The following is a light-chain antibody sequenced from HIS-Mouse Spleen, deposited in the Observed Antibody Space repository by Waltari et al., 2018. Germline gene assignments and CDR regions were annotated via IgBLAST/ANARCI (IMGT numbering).Light chain of an antibody. J-gene: IGLJ2*01. CDR2: EGS. Sequence: QSALTQPASVSGSPGQSIPIPCTGTSSDVGRYNLVYWYQQHPGKAPKLMIYEGSKRPSGVSNRFSGSKSGNTASLTISGLQAEDEADYYCCSYAGSSTFEVFGGGTKLTVL. CDR3: CSYAGSSTFEV. CDR1: SSDVGRYNL. V-gene: IGLV2-23*03.